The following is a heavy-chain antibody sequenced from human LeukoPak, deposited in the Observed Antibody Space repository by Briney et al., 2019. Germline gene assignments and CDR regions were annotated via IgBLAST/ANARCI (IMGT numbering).Heavy chain of an antibody. Sequence: GGTLRLSCAASGFTFSSYGMSWVRQAPGKGLEWVSYISSSGSTIYYADSVKGRFTISRDNAKNSLYLQMNSLRAEDTAVYYCARKNACFDWLALDYWGQGTLVTVSS. D-gene: IGHD3-9*01. CDR1: GFTFSSYG. J-gene: IGHJ4*02. CDR3: ARKNACFDWLALDY. CDR2: ISSSGSTI. V-gene: IGHV3-48*04.